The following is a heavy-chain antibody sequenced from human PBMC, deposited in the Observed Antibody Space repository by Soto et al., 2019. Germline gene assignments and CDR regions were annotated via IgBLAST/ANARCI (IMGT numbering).Heavy chain of an antibody. J-gene: IGHJ4*02. D-gene: IGHD2-8*01. CDR2: FDPEDGET. V-gene: IGHV1-24*01. Sequence: ASVKVSCKASGYTFTSYGISWVRQAPGKGLEWMGGFDPEDGETIYAQKFQGRVTMTEDTSTDTAYMELSSLRSEDTAVYYCATAMVDWGQGTLVTVSS. CDR1: GYTFTSYG. CDR3: ATAMVD.